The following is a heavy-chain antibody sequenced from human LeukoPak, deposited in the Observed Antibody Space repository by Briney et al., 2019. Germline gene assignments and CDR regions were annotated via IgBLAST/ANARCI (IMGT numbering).Heavy chain of an antibody. D-gene: IGHD3-22*01. V-gene: IGHV4-39*07. CDR1: GGSISSGGYY. CDR3: ARDRGITMIVVVRNWFDP. J-gene: IGHJ5*02. Sequence: SETLSLTCTVSGGSISSGGYYWSWIRQPPGKGLEWIGSIYHSGSTYYNPSLKSRVTISVDTSKNQFSLKLSSVTAAGTAVYYCARDRGITMIVVVRNWFDPWGQGTLVTVSS. CDR2: IYHSGST.